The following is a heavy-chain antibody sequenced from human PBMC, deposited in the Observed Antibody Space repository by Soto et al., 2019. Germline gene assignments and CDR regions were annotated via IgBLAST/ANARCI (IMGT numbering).Heavy chain of an antibody. D-gene: IGHD1-1*01. J-gene: IGHJ3*02. CDR1: GFTFSSYG. CDR3: ARELERRGAFDI. Sequence: GGSLRLSCAASGFTFSSYGMHWVRQAPGKGLEWVAVIWYDGSNKYYADSVKGRFTISRDNSKNTLYLQMNSLRAEDTAVYYCARELERRGAFDIWGQGTMVTVSS. CDR2: IWYDGSNK. V-gene: IGHV3-33*01.